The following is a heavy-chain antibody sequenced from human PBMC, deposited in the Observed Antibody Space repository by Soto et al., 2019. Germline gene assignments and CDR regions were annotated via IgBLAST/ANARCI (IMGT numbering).Heavy chain of an antibody. Sequence: GGSLRLSCAASGFTFSSYGMHWVRQAPGKGLEWVAVISYDGSNKYYADYVKGRFTISRDNSKNTLYLQMNSLRAEDTAVYYFAKTRRLWFGELSGYYYYGMDVWGQGTTVTVSS. J-gene: IGHJ6*02. CDR1: GFTFSSYG. CDR2: ISYDGSNK. CDR3: AKTRRLWFGELSGYYYYGMDV. D-gene: IGHD3-10*01. V-gene: IGHV3-30*18.